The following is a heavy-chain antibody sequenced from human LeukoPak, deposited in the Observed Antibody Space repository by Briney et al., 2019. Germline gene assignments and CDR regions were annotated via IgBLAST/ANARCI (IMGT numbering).Heavy chain of an antibody. CDR3: TTILCSSSCEWCDP. J-gene: IGHJ5*02. V-gene: IGHV1-24*01. Sequence: GASVKVSCKVSEYTHPELSTNRVRRAPGKGLEWMGGFHPEKLETVYAQKFQGRLTLTEDSATGTAYRELRGLTSEDSAVHSCTTILCSSSCEWCDPWGQGTLVTVSS. CDR1: EYTHPELS. D-gene: IGHD6-13*01. CDR2: FHPEKLET.